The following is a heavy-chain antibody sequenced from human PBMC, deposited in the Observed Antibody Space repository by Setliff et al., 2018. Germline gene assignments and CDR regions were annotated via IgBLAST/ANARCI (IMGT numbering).Heavy chain of an antibody. CDR1: GGIIYDHW. J-gene: IGHJ4*02. CDR2: IYSDGSA. CDR3: ARERQGGFLEWAPFDT. D-gene: IGHD3-3*01. V-gene: IGHV4-4*07. Sequence: SETLSLTCSVSGGIIYDHWWTWIRQPAGAGLEWIGRIYSDGSADYNPSLRSRVTISVDKSKNQFFLKLTSMTAADTALYFCARERQGGFLEWAPFDTWGQGVVVTVSS.